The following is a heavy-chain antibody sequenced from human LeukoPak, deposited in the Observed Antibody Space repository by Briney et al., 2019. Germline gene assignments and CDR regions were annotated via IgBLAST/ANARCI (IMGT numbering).Heavy chain of an antibody. CDR2: IIPIFGTA. V-gene: IGHV1-69*13. CDR3: ARGRYYDFYNWFDP. Sequence: SVKVSCKASGGTFSSYAISWVRQAPGQGLEWMGGIIPIFGTANYAQKFQGRVTITADESTSTAYMELSSLRSEDTAVYYCARGRYYDFYNWFDPWGQGTLVTVSS. D-gene: IGHD3-3*01. CDR1: GGTFSSYA. J-gene: IGHJ5*02.